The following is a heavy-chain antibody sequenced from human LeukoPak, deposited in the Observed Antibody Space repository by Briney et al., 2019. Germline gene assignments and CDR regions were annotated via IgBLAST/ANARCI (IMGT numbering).Heavy chain of an antibody. CDR1: GGSISSYY. J-gene: IGHJ6*03. CDR3: ARRGMGKAGTGYYYYMDV. D-gene: IGHD6-19*01. Sequence: SETLSLTCTVSGGSISSYYWSWIRQPPGKGLEWIGYIYTSGSTNYNPSLKSRVTISVDTSKNQFSLKLSSVTAADTAVYYCARRGMGKAGTGYYYYMDVWGKGTTVTVSS. V-gene: IGHV4-4*09. CDR2: IYTSGST.